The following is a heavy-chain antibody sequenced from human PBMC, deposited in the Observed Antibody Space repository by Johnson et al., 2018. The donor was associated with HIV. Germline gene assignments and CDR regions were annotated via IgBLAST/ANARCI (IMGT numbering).Heavy chain of an antibody. J-gene: IGHJ3*02. CDR2: ISYDENNK. V-gene: IGHV3-30-3*01. CDR3: AREGDGYNYDAFDI. CDR1: GFTFSSYA. Sequence: QVQLVESGGGLVQPGGSLRLSCAASGFTFSSYAMHWVRQAPGKGLEWVAVISYDENNKYYADSVKGRFTISRDNSKNTLYLQMNSLRAEDTALYYCAREGDGYNYDAFDIWGQGTMVTVSS. D-gene: IGHD5-24*01.